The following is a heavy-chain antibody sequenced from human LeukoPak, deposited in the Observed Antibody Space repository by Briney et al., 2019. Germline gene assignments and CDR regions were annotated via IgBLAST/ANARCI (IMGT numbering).Heavy chain of an antibody. CDR1: GFTFRSHW. Sequence: GGSLRLSCAASGFTFRSHWMHWVRQAPGKGLVWVSRIKGDESYTNHADSVKGRFTISRDNAKNTLYLQMTSLRAKDTAIYHCVRDGDVYNFDHWGQGTLVTVSS. CDR3: VRDGDVYNFDH. J-gene: IGHJ4*02. CDR2: IKGDESYT. V-gene: IGHV3-74*01. D-gene: IGHD5-24*01.